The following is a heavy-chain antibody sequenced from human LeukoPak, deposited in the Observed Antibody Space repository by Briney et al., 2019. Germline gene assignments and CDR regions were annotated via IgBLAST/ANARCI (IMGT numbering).Heavy chain of an antibody. Sequence: GGSLRLSCAASGFTFSSYGMHWVRQAPGKGLGWVAVISYDGSNKYYADSVKGRFNISRDNSKNTLYLQMNSLRAEDTAVYYCAKGRDSSGSLYFDYWGQGTLVTVSS. V-gene: IGHV3-30*18. J-gene: IGHJ4*02. CDR1: GFTFSSYG. CDR3: AKGRDSSGSLYFDY. CDR2: ISYDGSNK. D-gene: IGHD6-19*01.